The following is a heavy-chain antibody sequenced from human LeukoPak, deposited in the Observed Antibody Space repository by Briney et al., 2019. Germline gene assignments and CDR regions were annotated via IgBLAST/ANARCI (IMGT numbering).Heavy chain of an antibody. V-gene: IGHV3-7*01. J-gene: IGHJ4*02. Sequence: GGSLRLSCVASGFIFDSYWMNWVRQAPGRGLGWVANINHDATEKYYVDSVKGRFTISRDNAKKSLYLQMNRLRADDTAVYHCARVRSAAAGPLDYWGQGTLVTVSS. D-gene: IGHD6-13*01. CDR3: ARVRSAAAGPLDY. CDR1: GFIFDSYW. CDR2: INHDATEK.